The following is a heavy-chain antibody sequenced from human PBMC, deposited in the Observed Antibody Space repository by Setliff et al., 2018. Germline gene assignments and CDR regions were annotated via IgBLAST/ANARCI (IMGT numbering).Heavy chain of an antibody. V-gene: IGHV7-4-1*01. CDR2: INTNTGNP. CDR3: ARDSSGWSGFSRLVGVYYYYMDV. CDR1: GYTFTSYA. D-gene: IGHD6-19*01. Sequence: ASVKVSCKASGYTFTSYAMNWVRQAPGQGLEWMGWINTNTGNPTYAQGFTGRFVFSLDTSVSTAYLQIRSLKAEDTAVYYCARDSSGWSGFSRLVGVYYYYMDVWGKGTTVTVSS. J-gene: IGHJ6*03.